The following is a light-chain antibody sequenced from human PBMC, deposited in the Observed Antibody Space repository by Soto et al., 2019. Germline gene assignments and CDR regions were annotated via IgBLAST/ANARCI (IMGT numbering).Light chain of an antibody. Sequence: EIVMTQSPATLSVSPGERATLSCRASQSVGSNLAWYQQRPGQAPRLLMYGASTRATGIPVRFSGSGSGTEFTLTINGLQSEDFAVYHCQQYSNWPRTFGQGTKVDIK. V-gene: IGKV3-15*01. CDR1: QSVGSN. CDR3: QQYSNWPRT. J-gene: IGKJ1*01. CDR2: GAS.